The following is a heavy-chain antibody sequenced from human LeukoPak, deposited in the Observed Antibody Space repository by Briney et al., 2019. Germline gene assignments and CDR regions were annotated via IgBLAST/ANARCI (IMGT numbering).Heavy chain of an antibody. V-gene: IGHV3-30*18. Sequence: GGSLRLSCAASGFTFSSYWMSWVRQAPGRGLEWVAVISSDGGYENYAESVKGRFTISRDNFNNTLYLQMSSLRTDDTAVYYCTKDSGSYYVFDYWGQGALVIVSS. CDR3: TKDSGSYYVFDY. J-gene: IGHJ4*02. CDR2: ISSDGGYE. CDR1: GFTFSSYW. D-gene: IGHD1-26*01.